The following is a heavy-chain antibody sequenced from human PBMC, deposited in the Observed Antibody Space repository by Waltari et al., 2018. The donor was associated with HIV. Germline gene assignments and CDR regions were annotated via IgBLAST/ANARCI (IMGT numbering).Heavy chain of an antibody. CDR3: AKGASGWSPGY. V-gene: IGHV3-30*18. D-gene: IGHD6-19*01. Sequence: QVQLVESGGGVVQPGRSLRLSCAASGFTFSSYAMHWVRQAPGKRLEWVAVISYYGDNKYYADCVKGRFTISRDNSKDTLDRQMNSLRAEDTAVYYCAKGASGWSPGYWGQGTLVTVSS. CDR1: GFTFSSYA. CDR2: ISYYGDNK. J-gene: IGHJ4*02.